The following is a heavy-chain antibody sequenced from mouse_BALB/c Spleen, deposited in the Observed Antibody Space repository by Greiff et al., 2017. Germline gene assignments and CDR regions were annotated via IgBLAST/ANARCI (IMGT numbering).Heavy chain of an antibody. CDR3: ARLRGDDYYAMDY. V-gene: IGHV2-6-2*01. CDR1: GFSLTSYG. CDR2: IWSDGST. Sequence: QVQLKQSGPDLVAPSQSLSITCTVSGFSLTSYGVHWVRQPPGKGLEWLVVIWSDGSTTYNSALKSRLSISKDNSKSQVFLKMNSLQTDDTAMYYCARLRGDDYYAMDYWGQGTSVTVSS. J-gene: IGHJ4*01.